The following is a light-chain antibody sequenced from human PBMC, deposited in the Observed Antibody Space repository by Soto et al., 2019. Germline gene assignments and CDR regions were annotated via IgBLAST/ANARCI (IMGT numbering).Light chain of an antibody. CDR2: GAS. J-gene: IGKJ1*01. Sequence: EIEMTQSPATLSLAPGERVTLSCRASESVSTNLAWYQQKAGQAPRLLIYGASTRATGIPARFSGSGSGTEFTLTISSLQSEDFEVYYCQQYHNWPWTFGQGTKVDIK. CDR1: ESVSTN. CDR3: QQYHNWPWT. V-gene: IGKV3-15*01.